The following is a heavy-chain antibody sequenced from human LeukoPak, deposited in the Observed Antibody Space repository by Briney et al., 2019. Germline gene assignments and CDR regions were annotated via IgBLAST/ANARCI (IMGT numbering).Heavy chain of an antibody. Sequence: ETLSLTCAVYGGSFSGYYWSWIRQPPGKGLEWIGEINHSGSTNYNPSLKSRVTISVDTSKNQFSLKLSSVTAADTAVYYCARLINDFWSGYFNEWGQGTLVTVSS. CDR1: GGSFSGYY. D-gene: IGHD3-3*01. V-gene: IGHV4-34*01. CDR3: ARLINDFWSGYFNE. J-gene: IGHJ4*02. CDR2: INHSGST.